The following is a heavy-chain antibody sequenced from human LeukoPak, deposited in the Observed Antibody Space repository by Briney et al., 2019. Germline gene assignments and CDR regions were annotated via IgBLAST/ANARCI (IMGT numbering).Heavy chain of an antibody. CDR1: GFTFSSYG. CDR2: ISYDGSNK. V-gene: IGHV3-30*18. D-gene: IGHD1-7*01. Sequence: GGSLRLSCAASGFTFSSYGMHWVRQAPGKGLEWVAVISYDGSNKYYADSVKGRFTISRDNSKNTLYLQMNSLRAEDTAVYHCAKANALELQDYWGQGTLVTVSS. CDR3: AKANALELQDY. J-gene: IGHJ4*02.